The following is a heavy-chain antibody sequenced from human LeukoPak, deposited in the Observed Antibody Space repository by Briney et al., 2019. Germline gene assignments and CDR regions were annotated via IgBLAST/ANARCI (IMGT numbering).Heavy chain of an antibody. J-gene: IGHJ4*02. CDR2: ISGSGGST. V-gene: IGHV3-23*01. Sequence: PGGSLRLACAASGFRFSSYAMSWVRQAPGKGLEWVSAISGSGGSTYYADSVKGRFTIPRDNSKNTLYLQMNSLRAEDTAVYYCAKNSSGHYYDGKLDYWGQGTLVTVSS. D-gene: IGHD3-3*01. CDR3: AKNSSGHYYDGKLDY. CDR1: GFRFSSYA.